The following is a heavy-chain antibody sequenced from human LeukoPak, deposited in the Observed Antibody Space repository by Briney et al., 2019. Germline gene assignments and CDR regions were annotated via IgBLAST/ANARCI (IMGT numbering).Heavy chain of an antibody. Sequence: SETLSLTCAVYGGSFSGYYWSWIRQPPGKGLEWIGEINHSGSTNYNPSLKSRVTISVDTSKNQFPLKLSSVTAADTAVYYCARGQKSYYDILTGRYYFDYWGQGTLVTVSS. CDR3: ARGQKSYYDILTGRYYFDY. CDR1: GGSFSGYY. D-gene: IGHD3-9*01. V-gene: IGHV4-34*01. CDR2: INHSGST. J-gene: IGHJ4*02.